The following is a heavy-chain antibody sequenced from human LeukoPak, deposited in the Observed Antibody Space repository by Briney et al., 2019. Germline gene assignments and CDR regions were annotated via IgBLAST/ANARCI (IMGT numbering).Heavy chain of an antibody. CDR1: GFTFSSYA. CDR3: ARGQRDIVVVTAPYYFDY. D-gene: IGHD2-21*02. V-gene: IGHV3-30-3*01. J-gene: IGHJ4*02. Sequence: GGSLRLSCAASGFTFSSYAMHWVRQAPGKGPEWVAVISYDGSNKYYADSVKGRFTISRDNSKNTLYVQMNSLRGEDTAVYYCARGQRDIVVVTAPYYFDYWGQGTLVTVSS. CDR2: ISYDGSNK.